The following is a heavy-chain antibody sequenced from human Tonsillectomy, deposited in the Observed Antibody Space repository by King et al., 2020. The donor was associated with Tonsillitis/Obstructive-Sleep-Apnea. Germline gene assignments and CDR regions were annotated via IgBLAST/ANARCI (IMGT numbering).Heavy chain of an antibody. CDR2: IYWDDDK. D-gene: IGHD3-3*01. V-gene: IGHV2-5*02. J-gene: IGHJ4*02. CDR1: GFSLSTSGVG. CDR3: ARQRDFWSGYWTDY. Sequence: ITLKESGPTLVKPTQPLTLTCTFSGFSLSTSGVGVGWIRQPPGQALEWLALIYWDDDKRYSPSLKSRLTITKDTSKNQVVLTMTNMDPVDTATYYCARQRDFWSGYWTDYWGQGTLVTVSS.